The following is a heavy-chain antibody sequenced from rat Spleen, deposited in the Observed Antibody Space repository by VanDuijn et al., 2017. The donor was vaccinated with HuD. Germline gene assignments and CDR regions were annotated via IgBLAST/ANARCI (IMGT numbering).Heavy chain of an antibody. CDR3: GRDSTYASLDY. CDR1: GFTFSNYY. CDR2: ISNGGGKT. V-gene: IGHV5-25*01. Sequence: EVHLVESGGGLVQPGRSMKLSCAASGFTFSNYYMAWVRQSPTKGLEWVASISNGGGKTYYRDSVQGRFTISRDNAKSNLYLQMDSLRFEYTATYYCGRDSTYASLDYWGQGVTVTVSS. D-gene: IGHD1-2*01. J-gene: IGHJ2*01.